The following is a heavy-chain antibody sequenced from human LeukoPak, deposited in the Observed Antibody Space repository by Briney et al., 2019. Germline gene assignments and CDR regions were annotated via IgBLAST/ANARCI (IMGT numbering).Heavy chain of an antibody. V-gene: IGHV3-43*01. D-gene: IGHD3-22*01. Sequence: GGSLRLSCAASGFTFDDYTMHWVRQAPGKGLEWVSLISWDGGSTYYADSVKGRFTVSRDNSKNRLYLQMNSLRAEDTAVYYCAKADSSGYRHFDYWGQGTLVTVSS. CDR3: AKADSSGYRHFDY. CDR1: GFTFDDYT. CDR2: ISWDGGST. J-gene: IGHJ4*02.